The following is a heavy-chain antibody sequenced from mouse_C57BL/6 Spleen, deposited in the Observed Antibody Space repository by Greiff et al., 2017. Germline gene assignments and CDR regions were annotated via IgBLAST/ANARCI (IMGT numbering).Heavy chain of an antibody. Sequence: QVQLQHPGTELVKPGASVKLSCKASGYTFTSYWMHWVKQRPGQGLEWIGNINPSNGGTNYNEKFKSKATLTVDKSSSTAYMQLSSLTSEDSAVYYCARGGDYYGSSYDYAMDYWGQGTSVTVSS. D-gene: IGHD1-1*01. J-gene: IGHJ4*01. CDR1: GYTFTSYW. CDR3: ARGGDYYGSSYDYAMDY. CDR2: INPSNGGT. V-gene: IGHV1-53*01.